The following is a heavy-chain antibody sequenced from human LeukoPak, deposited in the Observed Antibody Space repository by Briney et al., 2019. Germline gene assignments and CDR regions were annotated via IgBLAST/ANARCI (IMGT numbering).Heavy chain of an antibody. CDR1: GFTFSRHW. J-gene: IGHJ4*02. CDR2: MNQDGSAI. D-gene: IGHD6-19*01. CDR3: ARPVAGYPDDYFAY. Sequence: GGSLRLSCAASGFTFSRHWMSWVRQAPGKGLERVAHMNQDGSAIYSVDSVKGRFTISRDNDKNSLYLQMNGLTVADTAVYYRARPVAGYPDDYFAYWGQGTLVTVSS. V-gene: IGHV3-7*01.